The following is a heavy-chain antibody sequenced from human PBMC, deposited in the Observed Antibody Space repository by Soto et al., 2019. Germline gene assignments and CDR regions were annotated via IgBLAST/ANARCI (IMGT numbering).Heavy chain of an antibody. CDR3: ARESEDLTSNFDY. Sequence: PGGSLRLSCAASGFTFTRYSMNWVRQAPGKGLEWVSFISSTTNYIYYADSMKGRFTVSRDNAKNSVYLEMNSLSAEDTALYYCARESEDLTSNFDYWGQGTLVTVSS. J-gene: IGHJ4*02. CDR2: ISSTTNYI. CDR1: GFTFTRYS. V-gene: IGHV3-21*01.